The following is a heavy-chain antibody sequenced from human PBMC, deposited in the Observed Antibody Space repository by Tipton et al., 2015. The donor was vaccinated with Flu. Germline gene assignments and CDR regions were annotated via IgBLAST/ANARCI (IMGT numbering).Heavy chain of an antibody. CDR1: GEALGSDYF. D-gene: IGHD1-14*01. J-gene: IGHJ4*02. CDR2: IHRGGSP. CDR3: ARKVTEPPHNSNYIDS. Sequence: GEALGSDYFWGWVRQPPGKGLEWIGNIHRGGSPYHNPSLRSRVTISVDTSKNQFSLKLTSLTAADTAVYYCARKVTEPPHNSNYIDSWGQGTLVTVSS. V-gene: IGHV4-38-2*01.